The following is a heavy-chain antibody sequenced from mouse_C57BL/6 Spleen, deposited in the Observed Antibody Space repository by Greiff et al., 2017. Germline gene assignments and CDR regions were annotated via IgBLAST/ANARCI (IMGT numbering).Heavy chain of an antibody. V-gene: IGHV1-26*01. J-gene: IGHJ2*01. CDR3: ASYGYDVGY. Sequence: VQLQPSGPELVKPGASVKISCKASGYTFTDYYMNWVKPSHGKSLEWIGNINPNNGGTSYHQKFKGKATLTVDKSSSTAYMELRSLTSEDSAVYYCASYGYDVGYGGQGTTLTVSS. D-gene: IGHD2-2*01. CDR1: GYTFTDYY. CDR2: INPNNGGT.